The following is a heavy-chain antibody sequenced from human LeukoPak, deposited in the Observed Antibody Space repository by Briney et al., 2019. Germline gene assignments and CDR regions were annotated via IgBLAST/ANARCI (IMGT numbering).Heavy chain of an antibody. CDR1: GFTFSDHY. CDR3: TRGTGRYVMVDS. D-gene: IGHD1-1*01. J-gene: IGHJ4*02. CDR2: IRSRVYGGTT. V-gene: IGHV3-49*04. Sequence: GGSLRLSCAASGFTFSDHYMDWVRQAPGKGLEWVAFIRSRVYGGTTEHAASVEARFTISRDDSKSIAYLQMNSLRTEDTAVYYCTRGTGRYVMVDSWGQGTLVTVSS.